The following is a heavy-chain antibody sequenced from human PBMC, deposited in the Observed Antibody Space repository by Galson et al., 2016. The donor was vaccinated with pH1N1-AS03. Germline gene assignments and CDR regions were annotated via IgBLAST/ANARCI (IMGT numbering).Heavy chain of an antibody. V-gene: IGHV1-24*01. Sequence: SVKVSCKVSGYSLSDLSIHWVRQAPGRGLEWMGGFDLEEDEILYAQKFQGRVTMTEDTSTNTAYMEVSRLRSDDTAVYYCAKVGGEGYNWYFYGMDVWGQGTTVTVSS. J-gene: IGHJ6*02. CDR2: FDLEEDEI. D-gene: IGHD5-24*01. CDR3: AKVGGEGYNWYFYGMDV. CDR1: GYSLSDLS.